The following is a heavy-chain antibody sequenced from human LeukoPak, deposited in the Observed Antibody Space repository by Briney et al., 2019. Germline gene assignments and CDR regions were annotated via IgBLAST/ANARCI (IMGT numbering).Heavy chain of an antibody. D-gene: IGHD3-10*01. J-gene: IGHJ4*02. CDR3: AKDGLVWFGELN. Sequence: GGSLRLSCAASRCTFNTYAMSWVRQAPGKRLEWVSAISGSGGSTYYADSVKGRFTISRDNSKNTLYLQMNSLRAEDTAVYYCAKDGLVWFGELNWGQGTLVTVSS. CDR2: ISGSGGST. CDR1: RCTFNTYA. V-gene: IGHV3-23*01.